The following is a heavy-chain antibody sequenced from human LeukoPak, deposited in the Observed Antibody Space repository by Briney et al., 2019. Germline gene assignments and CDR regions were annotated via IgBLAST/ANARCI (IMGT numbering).Heavy chain of an antibody. D-gene: IGHD2-2*01. CDR3: ARLLRYAPRYFDY. J-gene: IGHJ4*02. Sequence: SETLSLTCTVSGGSISSNYWSWLRQPPGKGLEWIGYISYSGSTNYNPSLKSRVTISVDTSKNQFSLKLSSVTAADTAVYYCARLLRYAPRYFDYWGQGTLVTVSS. V-gene: IGHV4-59*08. CDR1: GGSISSNY. CDR2: ISYSGST.